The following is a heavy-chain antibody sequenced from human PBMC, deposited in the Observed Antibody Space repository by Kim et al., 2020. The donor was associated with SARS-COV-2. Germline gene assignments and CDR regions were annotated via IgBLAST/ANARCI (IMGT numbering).Heavy chain of an antibody. CDR2: IRQDGSAR. CDR1: GFSFSNYW. J-gene: IGHJ4*02. CDR3: ARDSLYCGGDCSFSDY. V-gene: IGHV3-7*01. Sequence: GGSLRLSCAASGFSFSNYWMSWVRQAPGKGLEWVATIRQDGSARYYVDSLKGRFTISRDNAKNSLSLQMNSLGAEDTGVYYCARDSLYCGGDCSFSDYWGQRTQVT. D-gene: IGHD2-21*01.